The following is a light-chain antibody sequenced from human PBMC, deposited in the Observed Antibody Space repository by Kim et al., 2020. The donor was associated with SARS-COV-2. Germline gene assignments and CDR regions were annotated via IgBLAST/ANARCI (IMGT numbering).Light chain of an antibody. CDR3: NQCNNWPIT. Sequence: EIVLTQSPATLSLSPGERATLSCRASQSVDSYLSWYQQRPGRAPRLLIYDASNRATGIPARFSGSGSGTDFTLTISSLEPEDFAVYYCNQCNNWPITFSQGTRREIK. CDR1: QSVDSY. J-gene: IGKJ5*01. CDR2: DAS. V-gene: IGKV3-11*01.